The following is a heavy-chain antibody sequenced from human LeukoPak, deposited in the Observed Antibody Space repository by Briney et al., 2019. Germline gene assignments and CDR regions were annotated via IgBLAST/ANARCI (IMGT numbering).Heavy chain of an antibody. Sequence: GGSLRLSCAASGFTFSSYAMHWVRQAPGKGLEWVAVISYDGSNKYYADSVKGRFTISRDNAKNSLYLQMNSLRAEDTAVYYCARDIAAAGKDYYYGMDVWGQGTTVTVSS. CDR1: GFTFSSYA. CDR2: ISYDGSNK. V-gene: IGHV3-30-3*01. J-gene: IGHJ6*02. D-gene: IGHD6-13*01. CDR3: ARDIAAAGKDYYYGMDV.